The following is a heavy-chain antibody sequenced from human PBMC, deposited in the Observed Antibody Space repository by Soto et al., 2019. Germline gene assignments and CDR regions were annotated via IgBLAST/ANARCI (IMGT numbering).Heavy chain of an antibody. D-gene: IGHD3-22*01. V-gene: IGHV1-69*01. J-gene: IGHJ6*02. CDR2: IIPVFGLV. Sequence: QVHLLLQSGAEVKKPGSSVKVSCQASGGTPSNSAISWARQAPGQGLEWLAGIIPVFGLVKYAQNFQGRVTITADESTNTVYMELSSLRPEDTAVYYCAGGRIVVVGSRAYYGMDVLGQVTTVTVSS. CDR1: GGTPSNSA. CDR3: AGGRIVVVGSRAYYGMDV.